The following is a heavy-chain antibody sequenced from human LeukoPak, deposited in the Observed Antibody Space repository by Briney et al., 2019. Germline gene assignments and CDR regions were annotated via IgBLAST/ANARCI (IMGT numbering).Heavy chain of an antibody. CDR1: GVSISSYY. CDR2: IYYSGSS. V-gene: IGHV4-59*01. Sequence: PSETLSLTCTVSGVSISSYYWSWIRQPPWKGLEWIGYIYYSGSSNYNPSLKSRVTISVDTSNNQFSLKLSSVTAADTAVYYCARNAEYFQHWGQGTLVTVSS. J-gene: IGHJ1*01. CDR3: ARNAEYFQH.